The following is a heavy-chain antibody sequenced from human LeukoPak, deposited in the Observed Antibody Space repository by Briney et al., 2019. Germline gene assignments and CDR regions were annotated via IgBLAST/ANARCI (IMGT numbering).Heavy chain of an antibody. V-gene: IGHV3-21*01. CDR1: GFTFSSYS. J-gene: IGHJ3*02. D-gene: IGHD3-9*01. CDR2: ISSSSSYI. CDR3: AREDDILTGEPDAFDI. Sequence: GSLRLSCAASGFTFSSYSMNWVRQAPGKGLEWVSSISSSSSYIYYADSVKGRFTISRDNAKNSLYLQMNSLRAEDTAVYYCAREDDILTGEPDAFDIWGQGTMVTVSS.